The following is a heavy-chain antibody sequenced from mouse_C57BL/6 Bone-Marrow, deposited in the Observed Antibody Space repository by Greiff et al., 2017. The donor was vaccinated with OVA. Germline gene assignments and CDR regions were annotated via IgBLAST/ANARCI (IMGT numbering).Heavy chain of an antibody. V-gene: IGHV1-69*01. CDR3: AREGVPFDD. CDR1: GYTFTSYW. Sequence: QVQLQQPGAELVMPGASVKLSCKASGYTFTSYWMHWVKQRPGQGLEWIGEIDPSDSYTNYNQKFKGKSTLTVDKSSSTAYMQLSSLTSEDSAVYYCAREGVPFDDWGQGTTLTVSS. J-gene: IGHJ2*01. CDR2: IDPSDSYT.